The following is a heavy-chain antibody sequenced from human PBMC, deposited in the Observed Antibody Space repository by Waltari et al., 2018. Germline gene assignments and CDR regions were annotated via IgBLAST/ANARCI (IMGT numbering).Heavy chain of an antibody. CDR3: ARVTDTAMVNFDY. CDR2: ISGSGGST. Sequence: EVQLVESGGGLVQPGGSLRLSCAASGFTFSSYAMSWVRQAPGKGLEWVSAISGSGGSTYYADSVKGRFTISRDNAKNSLCLQMNSLRAEDTAVYYCARVTDTAMVNFDYWGQGTLVTVSS. CDR1: GFTFSSYA. J-gene: IGHJ4*02. D-gene: IGHD5-18*01. V-gene: IGHV3-23*04.